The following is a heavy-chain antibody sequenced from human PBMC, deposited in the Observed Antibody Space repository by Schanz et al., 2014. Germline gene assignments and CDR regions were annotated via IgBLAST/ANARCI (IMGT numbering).Heavy chain of an antibody. J-gene: IGHJ3*01. V-gene: IGHV3-53*01. Sequence: EVQLVESGGGLIQPGGSLRLSCAVSGFTVNTNYMSWVRQAPGKGLEWISSMYINSGSTQYADSVKGRFIISRDSSKNTLFLQMHSLRAEVTAVYFCARDGGRDGYNLAFDVWGQGTLVTVSS. CDR2: MYINSGST. CDR3: ARDGGRDGYNLAFDV. D-gene: IGHD5-12*01. CDR1: GFTVNTNY.